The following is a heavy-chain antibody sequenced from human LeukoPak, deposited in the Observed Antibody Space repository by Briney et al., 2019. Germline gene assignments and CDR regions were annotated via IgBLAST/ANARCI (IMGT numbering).Heavy chain of an antibody. J-gene: IGHJ6*03. CDR2: INHSGST. D-gene: IGHD2-2*01. V-gene: IGHV4-34*01. CDR3: ARQNFYRYCRSTSCYRPYYYYYVDV. CDR1: GGSFSGYY. Sequence: SETLSLTCAVYGGSFSGYYWSWIRQPPGKGLEWIGEINHSGSTNYNPSLKSRVTISVDTSKNQFSLKLSSVTAADTTVYYCARQNFYRYCRSTSCYRPYYYYYVDVWGKGTTVTISS.